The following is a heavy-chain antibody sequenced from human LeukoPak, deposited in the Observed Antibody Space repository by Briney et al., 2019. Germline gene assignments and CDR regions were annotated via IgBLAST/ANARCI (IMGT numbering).Heavy chain of an antibody. CDR1: KFTFSSYE. J-gene: IGHJ4*02. CDR3: TVIPLG. Sequence: PGGSLRLSCEGSKFTFSSYEMSWVRQAPGKGLEWISYISNTGSVRYYADSVKGRFTISRDDAKNSLYLQMNSLRAEDTGVYYCTVIPLGWGQGTPVTVSS. CDR2: ISNTGSVR. D-gene: IGHD4-17*01. V-gene: IGHV3-48*03.